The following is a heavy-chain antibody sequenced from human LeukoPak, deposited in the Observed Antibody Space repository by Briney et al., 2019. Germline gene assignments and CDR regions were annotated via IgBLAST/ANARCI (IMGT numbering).Heavy chain of an antibody. CDR1: GGSISSGGYY. CDR3: AREDLRSSFDP. J-gene: IGHJ5*02. V-gene: IGHV4-31*03. CDR2: IYYSGST. D-gene: IGHD6-6*01. Sequence: SETLSPTCTVSGGSISSGGYYWSWIRQHPGKGLEWIGYIYYSGSTYYNPSLKSRVTISVDTSKNQFSLRLSSVTAADTAVYYCAREDLRSSFDPWGQGTLVTVSS.